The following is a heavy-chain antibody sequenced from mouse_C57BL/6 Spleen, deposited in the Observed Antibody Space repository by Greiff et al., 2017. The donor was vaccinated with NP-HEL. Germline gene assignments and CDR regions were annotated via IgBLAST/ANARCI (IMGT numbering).Heavy chain of an antibody. CDR2: IRSKSNNYAT. J-gene: IGHJ3*01. CDR3: VSRNFAY. V-gene: IGHV10-1*01. Sequence: EVKLEESGGGLVQPKGSLKLSCAASGFSFNTYAMNWVRQAPGKGLEWVARIRSKSNNYATYYADSVKDRFTISRDDSESMLYLQMNNLKTEDTAMYYCVSRNFAYWGQGTLVTVSA. CDR1: GFSFNTYA.